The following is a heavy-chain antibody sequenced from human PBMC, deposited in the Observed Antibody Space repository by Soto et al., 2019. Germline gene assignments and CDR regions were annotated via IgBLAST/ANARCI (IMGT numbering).Heavy chain of an antibody. CDR2: ISSSSSYI. Sequence: GGSLRLSCAASGFTFSSYSMNWVRQAPGKGLEWVSSISSSSSYIYYADSVKGRFTISRDNAKNSLYLQMNSLRAEDTAVYYCAIDSLPKYIWGSYRPNYFDYWGQGTLVTVSS. J-gene: IGHJ4*02. V-gene: IGHV3-21*01. D-gene: IGHD3-16*02. CDR1: GFTFSSYS. CDR3: AIDSLPKYIWGSYRPNYFDY.